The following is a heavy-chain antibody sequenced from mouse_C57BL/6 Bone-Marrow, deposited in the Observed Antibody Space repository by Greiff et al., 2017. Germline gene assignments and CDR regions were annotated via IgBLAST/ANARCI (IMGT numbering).Heavy chain of an antibody. CDR1: GFNIKDDY. CDR2: IDPENGDT. Sequence: VQLQQSGAELVRPGASVKLSCTASGFNIKDDYMSWVQQRPEQGLEWIGWIDPENGDTEYASKFQGTVTITEDTSSNPVYLQLRSLTSEDSAVYYLTSFYYDYDGPPYWYFDVWGTGTTVTVSS. D-gene: IGHD2-4*01. V-gene: IGHV14-4*01. CDR3: TSFYYDYDGPPYWYFDV. J-gene: IGHJ1*03.